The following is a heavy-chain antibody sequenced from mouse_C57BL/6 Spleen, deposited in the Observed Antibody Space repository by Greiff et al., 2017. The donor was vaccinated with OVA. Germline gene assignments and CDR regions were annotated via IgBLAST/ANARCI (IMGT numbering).Heavy chain of an antibody. D-gene: IGHD2-1*01. Sequence: EVKVEESGGGLVKPGGSLKLSCAASGFTFSDYGMHWVRQAPEKGLEWVAYISSGSSTIYYADTVKGRFTISRDNAKNTLFLQMTSLRSEDTAMYYCATYGNYFDYWGQGTTLTVSS. V-gene: IGHV5-17*01. CDR1: GFTFSDYG. CDR3: ATYGNYFDY. J-gene: IGHJ2*01. CDR2: ISSGSSTI.